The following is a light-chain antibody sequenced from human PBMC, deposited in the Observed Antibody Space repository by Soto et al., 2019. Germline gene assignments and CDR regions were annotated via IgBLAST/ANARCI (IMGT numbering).Light chain of an antibody. V-gene: IGKV2D-29*01. J-gene: IGKJ5*01. CDR2: EVS. Sequence: DIVMTQTPLSLSVTPGQPASISCKSSQRLLHSDGKTYLYWYLQKPGQPPQLLIYEVSNRFSGVPDRFSGSGSGTDFTLTISSLQPEDVATYYCQNYKRAPITFGQGTRLEIK. CDR3: QNYKRAPIT. CDR1: QRLLHSDGKTY.